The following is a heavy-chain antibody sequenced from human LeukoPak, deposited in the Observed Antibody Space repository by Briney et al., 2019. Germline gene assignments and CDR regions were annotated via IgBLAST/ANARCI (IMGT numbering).Heavy chain of an antibody. J-gene: IGHJ6*04. Sequence: RASVKVSCKASGFTFTSSAVQWVRQARGQRLEWIGWIVVGSGNTNYAQKFQERVTITRDMSTSTAYMELSSLRSEDTAVYYCAAPGGYCSGGSCPQDYYYYGMDVWGKGNTVTVSS. CDR3: AAPGGYCSGGSCPQDYYYYGMDV. V-gene: IGHV1-58*01. CDR2: IVVGSGNT. D-gene: IGHD2-15*01. CDR1: GFTFTSSA.